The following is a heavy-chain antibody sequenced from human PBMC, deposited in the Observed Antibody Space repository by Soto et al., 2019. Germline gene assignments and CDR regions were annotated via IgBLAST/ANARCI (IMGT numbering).Heavy chain of an antibody. D-gene: IGHD3-9*01. J-gene: IGHJ4*02. CDR1: VFTFSSYG. Sequence: HVQLVESGGGVVQPGRSVRLACAASVFTFSSYGMHWVRQSPGKGVEWVGGIWYDGSNKYYADSVKGRFTISRDNSQNTLYLQMNSLRDEEKAVYYCASDILPGSGYWGQGTLVT. CDR3: ASDILPGSGY. CDR2: IWYDGSNK. V-gene: IGHV3-33*01.